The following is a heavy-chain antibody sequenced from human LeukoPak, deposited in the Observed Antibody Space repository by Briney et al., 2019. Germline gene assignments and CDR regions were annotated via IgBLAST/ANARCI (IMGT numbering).Heavy chain of an antibody. J-gene: IGHJ4*02. CDR3: ARDGWVGATPSGFDY. V-gene: IGHV4-31*03. CDR1: GGSISSGGYY. D-gene: IGHD2-15*01. Sequence: SQTLSLTCTVSGGSISSGGYYWSWIRQHPGKGLEWIGYIYYSGSTYYNPSLKSRVSISADTSKNHFSLSLSSVTAADTAVYYCARDGWVGATPSGFDYWGQGTLVTVSS. CDR2: IYYSGST.